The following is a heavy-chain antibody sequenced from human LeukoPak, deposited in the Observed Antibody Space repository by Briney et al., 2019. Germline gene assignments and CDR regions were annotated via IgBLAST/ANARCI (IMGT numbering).Heavy chain of an antibody. V-gene: IGHV4-59*08. CDR3: ARHGGYSGNPMPFDS. CDR1: GGSISSYY. D-gene: IGHD4-23*01. J-gene: IGHJ4*02. CDR2: IYYSGTT. Sequence: PSETLSLTCTVSGGSISSYYWSWIRQPPGKGLEGMAYIYYSGTTNYNPSLKSRVTISVDTSKNQFSLKLSSVTAADAAVYYCARHGGYSGNPMPFDSWGQGTLVTVSS.